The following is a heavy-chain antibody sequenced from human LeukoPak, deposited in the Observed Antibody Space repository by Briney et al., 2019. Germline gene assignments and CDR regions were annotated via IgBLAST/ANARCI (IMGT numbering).Heavy chain of an antibody. V-gene: IGHV3-30*02. CDR2: IRYDGSNK. Sequence: GGSLRLSCAASGFTFSSYGMHWVRQAPGKGLEWVAFIRYDGSNKYYADSVKGRFTISRDNSKNTLYLQMNSLRAEDTAVYYCAKVRGYDFWSGYPDAFDIWGQGTMVTVSS. J-gene: IGHJ3*02. CDR1: GFTFSSYG. D-gene: IGHD3-3*01. CDR3: AKVRGYDFWSGYPDAFDI.